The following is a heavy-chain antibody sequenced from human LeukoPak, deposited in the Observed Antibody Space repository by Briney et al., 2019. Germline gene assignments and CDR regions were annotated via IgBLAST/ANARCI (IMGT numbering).Heavy chain of an antibody. V-gene: IGHV1-18*01. CDR3: ARYGLRWYPFDY. J-gene: IGHJ4*02. D-gene: IGHD4-23*01. Sequence: GASVNVSCKASGYTFTSYGISWVRQAPGQGLEWMGWISAYNGNTNYAQKLQGRVAMTTDTSTSTAYMELRSLGSDDTAVYYCARYGLRWYPFDYWGQGTLVTVSS. CDR2: ISAYNGNT. CDR1: GYTFTSYG.